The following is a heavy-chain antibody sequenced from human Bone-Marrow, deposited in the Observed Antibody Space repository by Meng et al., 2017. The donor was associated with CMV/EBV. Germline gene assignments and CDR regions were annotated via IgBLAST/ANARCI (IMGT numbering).Heavy chain of an antibody. J-gene: IGHJ4*02. Sequence: GGSLRLSCAASGFTFSSYSMNWVRQAPGKGLEWVSYISSSSSTIYYADSVKGRFTISRDNAKNSLYLQMNSLRAEDTAVYYCARQNIAARPFAYWGQGTRVTGSS. D-gene: IGHD6-6*01. V-gene: IGHV3-48*04. CDR2: ISSSSSTI. CDR3: ARQNIAARPFAY. CDR1: GFTFSSYS.